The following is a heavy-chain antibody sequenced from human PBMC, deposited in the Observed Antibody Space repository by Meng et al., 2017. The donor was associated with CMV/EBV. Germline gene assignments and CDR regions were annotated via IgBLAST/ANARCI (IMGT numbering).Heavy chain of an antibody. CDR3: ARIAAAGRFDY. Sequence: HIRLRGAVHTLVTPTHTLTLSCTFPWFSRSTSGVGVGWIRQPPGKALEWLALIYWDDDKRYSPSLKSRLNITKDTSKNQVVLTMTNMDPVDTATYYCARIAAAGRFDYWGQGTLVTVSS. CDR2: IYWDDDK. D-gene: IGHD6-13*01. CDR1: WFSRSTSGVG. J-gene: IGHJ4*02. V-gene: IGHV2-5*02.